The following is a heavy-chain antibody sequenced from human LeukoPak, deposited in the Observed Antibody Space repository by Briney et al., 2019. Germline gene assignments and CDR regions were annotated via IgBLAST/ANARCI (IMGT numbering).Heavy chain of an antibody. J-gene: IGHJ4*02. CDR3: AKDRVGATRFTTFDY. D-gene: IGHD1-26*01. CDR1: GFTFDDYA. V-gene: IGHV3-9*01. CDR2: ISWNSGSI. Sequence: PGGSLRLSCAASGFTFDDYAMHWVRQAPGKGLEWVSGISWNSGSIGYADSVKGRFTISRDNAKNSLYLQMNSLRAEDTALYYCAKDRVGATRFTTFDYWGQGTLVTVSS.